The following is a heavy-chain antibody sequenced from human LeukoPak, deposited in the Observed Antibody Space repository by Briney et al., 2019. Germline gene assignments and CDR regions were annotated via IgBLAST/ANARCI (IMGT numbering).Heavy chain of an antibody. CDR3: ATVFGLGAFDI. J-gene: IGHJ3*02. V-gene: IGHV1-24*01. Sequence: ASVKVSCKASGYTFTSYGISWVRQAPGQGLEWMGGFDPEDGETIYAQKFQGRVTMTEDTSTDTAYMELSSLRSEDTAVYYCATVFGLGAFDIWGQGTMVTVSS. CDR2: FDPEDGET. CDR1: GYTFTSYG. D-gene: IGHD3-16*01.